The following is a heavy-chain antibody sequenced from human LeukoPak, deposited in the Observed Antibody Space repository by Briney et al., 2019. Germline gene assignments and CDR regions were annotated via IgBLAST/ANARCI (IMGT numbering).Heavy chain of an antibody. Sequence: PSETLSLTCAVYGGSFSGYYWSWIRQPPGKGLKWIGEINHSGSTNYNPSLKSRVTISVDTSKNQFSLKLSSVTAADTAVYYCARVEGYCSGGSCYAGYFQHWGQGTLVTVSS. CDR1: GGSFSGYY. J-gene: IGHJ1*01. V-gene: IGHV4-34*01. CDR3: ARVEGYCSGGSCYAGYFQH. CDR2: INHSGST. D-gene: IGHD2-15*01.